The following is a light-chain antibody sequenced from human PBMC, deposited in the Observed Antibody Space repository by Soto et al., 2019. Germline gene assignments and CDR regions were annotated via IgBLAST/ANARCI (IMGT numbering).Light chain of an antibody. V-gene: IGKV1-39*01. CDR3: QQSYSTPIT. Sequence: DIQMTQSPSTLSASVGDSVTITCRASQNIRNWLAWYQQKPGKAPNPLIYDASSLQSGVPSRFSGSGSGTDFTLTISSLQPEDFATYYCQQSYSTPITFGQGTRLEIK. CDR2: DAS. J-gene: IGKJ5*01. CDR1: QNIRNW.